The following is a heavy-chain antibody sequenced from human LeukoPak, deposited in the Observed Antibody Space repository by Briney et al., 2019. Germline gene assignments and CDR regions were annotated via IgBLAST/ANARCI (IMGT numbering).Heavy chain of an antibody. Sequence: GGSLRLSCAASGFTFSTYALSWVRQAPGRGLEWVSVISGSGGSIYYADSVKGRFTISRDNSKNTLYLQMNSLRAEDTAVYYCAKDSRGSSAWNHWGQGTLVTVSS. CDR3: AKDSRGSSAWNH. D-gene: IGHD2-2*01. CDR2: ISGSGGSI. CDR1: GFTFSTYA. J-gene: IGHJ5*02. V-gene: IGHV3-23*01.